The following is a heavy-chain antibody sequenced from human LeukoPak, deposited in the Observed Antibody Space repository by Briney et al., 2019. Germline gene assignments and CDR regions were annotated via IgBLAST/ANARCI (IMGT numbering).Heavy chain of an antibody. CDR3: ASVYCSSTSCYFDI. CDR1: GGSISSYY. D-gene: IGHD2-2*01. V-gene: IGHV4-59*01. Sequence: SETLSLTCTVSGGSISSYYWSWIRQPPGKGLECIGHIYYSGSTNYNPSLKSRVTISVDTSKNQFSLKLSSVTAADTAVYYCASVYCSSTSCYFDIWGQGTMVTVSS. CDR2: IYYSGST. J-gene: IGHJ3*02.